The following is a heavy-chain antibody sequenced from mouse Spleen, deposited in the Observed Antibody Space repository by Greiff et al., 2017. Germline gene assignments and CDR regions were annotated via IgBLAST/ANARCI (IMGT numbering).Heavy chain of an antibody. CDR3: ARDGYYDFDY. Sequence: QVHVKQPGAELVKPGASVKLSCKASGYTFTSYWMHWVKQRPGQGLEWIGMIHPNSGSTNYNEKFKSKATLTVDKSSSTAYMQLSSLTSEDSAVYYCARDGYYDFDYWGQGTTLTVSS. CDR1: GYTFTSYW. J-gene: IGHJ2*01. D-gene: IGHD2-3*01. CDR2: IHPNSGST. V-gene: IGHV1-64*01.